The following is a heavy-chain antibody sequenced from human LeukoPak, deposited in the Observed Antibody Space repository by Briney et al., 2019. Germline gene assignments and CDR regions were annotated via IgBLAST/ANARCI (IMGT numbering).Heavy chain of an antibody. D-gene: IGHD1-26*01. J-gene: IGHJ4*02. CDR1: GFSFSNYG. CDR3: ARYSERSFDY. CDR2: ISAGGATT. Sequence: PGGSLRLSCAASGFSFSNYGMHWVRQAPGKGLEWVSTISAGGATTVYADSVKGRFTISRANSRNTLYLLMNSLRSEDTAIYFCARYSERSFDYWGQGALVTVSS. V-gene: IGHV3-23*01.